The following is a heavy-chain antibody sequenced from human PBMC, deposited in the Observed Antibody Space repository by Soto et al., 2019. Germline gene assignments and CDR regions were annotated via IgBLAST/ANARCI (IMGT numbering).Heavy chain of an antibody. CDR2: TYYRSKWYN. D-gene: IGHD6-19*01. CDR3: ARANSSGWFTYYYYGMDV. V-gene: IGHV6-1*01. Sequence: SQTLSLTCAISGYSVSSNSAAWTWIRQSPSRGLEWLGRTYYRSKWYNDYAVSVKSRITINPDTSKNQFSLQLNSVTPEDTAVYYCARANSSGWFTYYYYGMDVWGKGTTVTVSS. J-gene: IGHJ6*04. CDR1: GYSVSSNSAA.